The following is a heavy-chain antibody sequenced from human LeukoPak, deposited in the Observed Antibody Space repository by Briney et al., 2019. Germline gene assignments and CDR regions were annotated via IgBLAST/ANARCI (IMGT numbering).Heavy chain of an antibody. CDR3: AGGPQIRESDY. Sequence: KAGGSLRLSCAASGFTFSSYSMNWVRQAPGKGLEWVSSISSSSSYIYYADSVKGRFTISRDNAKNSLYLQMNSLRVEDTAVYFCAGGPQIRESDYWGQGTLVTVSS. CDR2: ISSSSSYI. J-gene: IGHJ4*02. V-gene: IGHV3-21*01. CDR1: GFTFSSYS. D-gene: IGHD3-10*01.